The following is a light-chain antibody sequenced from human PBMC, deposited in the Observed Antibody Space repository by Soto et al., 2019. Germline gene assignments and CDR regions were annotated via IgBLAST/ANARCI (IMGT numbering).Light chain of an antibody. Sequence: GDRVTISCRASQSISTWLAWYQQKPGKAPKLLIYDASNLQSGVPSRFSGSGSGTDFTLTISSLQPEDFATYYCQQSYSTPISFGQGTRLEI. V-gene: IGKV1-39*01. J-gene: IGKJ5*01. CDR2: DAS. CDR3: QQSYSTPIS. CDR1: QSISTW.